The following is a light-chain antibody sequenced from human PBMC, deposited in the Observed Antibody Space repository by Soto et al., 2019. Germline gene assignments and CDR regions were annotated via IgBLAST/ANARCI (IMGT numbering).Light chain of an antibody. CDR1: QRVSVY. CDR3: QQYGSSPRT. Sequence: EIVLTQSPATLSLSPGDRATLSCRASQRVSVYLAWYQQKPGQAPRLLIYGASSRATGIPDRFSGSGSGTDFTLTISRLEPEDFAVYYCQQYGSSPRTFGQGTKVDTK. CDR2: GAS. J-gene: IGKJ1*01. V-gene: IGKV3-20*01.